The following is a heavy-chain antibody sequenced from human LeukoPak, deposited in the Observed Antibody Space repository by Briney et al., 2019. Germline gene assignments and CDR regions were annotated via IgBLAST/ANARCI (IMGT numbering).Heavy chain of an antibody. D-gene: IGHD6-13*01. CDR3: AATGVYSSSWDTYWYFDL. J-gene: IGHJ2*01. CDR2: IYYSGST. CDR1: GGSISSYY. V-gene: IGHV4-59*08. Sequence: SETLSLTCTVSGGSISSYYWSWIRQPPGKGLEWIGYIYYSGSTNYNPSLKSRVTISVDTSKNQFSLKLSSVTAADTAVYYCAATGVYSSSWDTYWYFDLWGRGTLVTVSS.